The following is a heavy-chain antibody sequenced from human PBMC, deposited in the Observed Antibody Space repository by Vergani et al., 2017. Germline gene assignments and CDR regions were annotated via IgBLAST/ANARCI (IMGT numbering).Heavy chain of an antibody. CDR2: IIPILGIA. Sequence: QVQLVQSGAEVKKPGSSVKVSCKASGGTFSSYTISWVRRAPGQGLEWMGRIIPILGIANYAQKFQGRVTITADKSTSTAYMELSSLRSEDTAVYYCAKADVDTAMVTYYYYGMDVWGQGTTVTVSS. CDR3: AKADVDTAMVTYYYYGMDV. V-gene: IGHV1-69*04. CDR1: GGTFSSYT. D-gene: IGHD5-18*01. J-gene: IGHJ6*02.